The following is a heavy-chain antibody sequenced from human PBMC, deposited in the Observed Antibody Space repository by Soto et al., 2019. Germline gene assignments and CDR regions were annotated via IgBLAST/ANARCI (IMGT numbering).Heavy chain of an antibody. J-gene: IGHJ5*02. CDR2: ISVGGDDT. Sequence: PGGSLRLSCTASGFTFSSYAMSWVPQAPGKGLEWVSSISVGGDDTNYADSVKGRFTISRDNSENTVYLQMNSLRAEDTAVYYCAKIVCTSNCYDHWGQGTLVTVSS. CDR1: GFTFSSYA. CDR3: AKIVCTSNCYDH. V-gene: IGHV3-23*01. D-gene: IGHD2-8*01.